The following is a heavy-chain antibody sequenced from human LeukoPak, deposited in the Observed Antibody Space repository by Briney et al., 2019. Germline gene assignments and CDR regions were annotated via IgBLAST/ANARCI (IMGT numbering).Heavy chain of an antibody. CDR1: GGSFSGYY. D-gene: IGHD6-13*01. V-gene: IGHV4-34*01. Sequence: SETLSLTCAVYGGSFSGYYWSWIRQPPGKGLEWIGEINHSGSTNYNPPLKSRVTISVDTSKNQLSLKLSSVTAADTAVYYCARAYSSSWYWMGYFDYWGQGTLVTVSS. CDR2: INHSGST. J-gene: IGHJ4*02. CDR3: ARAYSSSWYWMGYFDY.